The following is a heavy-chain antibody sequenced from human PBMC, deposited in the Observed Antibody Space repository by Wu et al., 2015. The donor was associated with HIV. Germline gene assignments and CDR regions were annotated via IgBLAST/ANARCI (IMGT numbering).Heavy chain of an antibody. CDR3: ARVEGGLRFAH. J-gene: IGHJ4*02. CDR1: GYSFSNYD. V-gene: IGHV1-8*01. CDR2: MNPNSGNT. D-gene: IGHD3-16*01. Sequence: QVQLVQSGAEVRKPGASVKVSCKASGYSFSNYDINWVRQATGQGLEWMGWMNPNSGNTGYAEKFQGRVILTRNTSIDTAYMELSSLIFEDTAVYYCARVEGGLRFAHWGQGTLVTVSS.